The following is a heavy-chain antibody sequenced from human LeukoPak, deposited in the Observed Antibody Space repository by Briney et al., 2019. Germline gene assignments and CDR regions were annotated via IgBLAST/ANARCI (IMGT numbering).Heavy chain of an antibody. D-gene: IGHD3-3*01. CDR1: GYTFTSYD. CDR3: ARVGAYYDFWSGYYEVYYYYGMDV. V-gene: IGHV1-8*01. Sequence: GASVKVSCKASGYTFTSYDINWVRQATGQGLEWMGWMNPNSGNTGYAQKFQGRVTMTRNTSISTAYMELSSLRSEDTAVYYCARVGAYYDFWSGYYEVYYYYGMDVWGQGTTVTVSS. J-gene: IGHJ6*02. CDR2: MNPNSGNT.